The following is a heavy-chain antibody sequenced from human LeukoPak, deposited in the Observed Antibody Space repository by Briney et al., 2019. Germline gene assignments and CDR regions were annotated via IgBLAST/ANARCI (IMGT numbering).Heavy chain of an antibody. CDR2: ISSSSSYI. D-gene: IGHD4-23*01. V-gene: IGHV3-21*01. Sequence: GGSLRLFCAASGFIFSSYSVNWVRRAPGKGLEWVSSISSSSSYIYYADPVKGRFTISRDNAKNSLYLQMNTLRAEDTAVYYCAAPLATVVTLDAFDIWGQGTMVTVSS. CDR3: AAPLATVVTLDAFDI. CDR1: GFIFSSYS. J-gene: IGHJ3*02.